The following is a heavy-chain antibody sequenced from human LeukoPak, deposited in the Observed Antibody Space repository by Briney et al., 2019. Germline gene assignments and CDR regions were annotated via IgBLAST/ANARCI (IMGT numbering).Heavy chain of an antibody. Sequence: ASVKVSCKASGYTFTGYYMHWVRQAPGQGLEWMGWINPNSGGTNYAQKFQGRVTMTRDTSISTAYMELSRLRSDDTAVYYCARAPRRIAAAGNNWFDPWGQGTLVTISS. CDR3: ARAPRRIAAAGNNWFDP. J-gene: IGHJ5*02. D-gene: IGHD6-13*01. CDR1: GYTFTGYY. V-gene: IGHV1-2*02. CDR2: INPNSGGT.